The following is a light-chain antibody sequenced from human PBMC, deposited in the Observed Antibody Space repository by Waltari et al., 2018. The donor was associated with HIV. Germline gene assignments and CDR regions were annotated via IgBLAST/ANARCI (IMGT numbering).Light chain of an antibody. V-gene: IGLV2-18*02. CDR1: ISDVGIYNR. Sequence: QSALTQPPSVSGSPGQSVTISCTGTISDVGIYNRVSWYQQSPGTAPKLIIFEVTKRPSGVPDRFSGSKSDNTASLTISGLQAEDEADYYCCSYTIANTFVFGTGTMVTVL. J-gene: IGLJ1*01. CDR2: EVT. CDR3: CSYTIANTFV.